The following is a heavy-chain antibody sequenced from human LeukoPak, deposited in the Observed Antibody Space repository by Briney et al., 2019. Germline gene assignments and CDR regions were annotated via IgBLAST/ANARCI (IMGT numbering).Heavy chain of an antibody. D-gene: IGHD6-19*01. CDR3: AKALTSGWYLDAFNI. V-gene: IGHV3-30*18. J-gene: IGHJ3*02. Sequence: GGSLRLSCAASGFTFSSCGMHWVRQAPGKGLEWVAVISYDGSNKYYADSVKGRFTISRDNSKNTLFLEMNSLRAGDTAVYYCAKALTSGWYLDAFNIWGQGTMVTVSS. CDR2: ISYDGSNK. CDR1: GFTFSSCG.